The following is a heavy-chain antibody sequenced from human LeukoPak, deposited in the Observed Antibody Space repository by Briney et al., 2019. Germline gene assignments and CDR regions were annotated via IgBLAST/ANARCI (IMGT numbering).Heavy chain of an antibody. CDR1: GYTFTDFY. CDR2: INPNSGST. J-gene: IGHJ4*02. Sequence: ASVTVSCKASGYTFTDFYIHWVRQAPGQRLEWMGWINPNSGSTDYAQRFPGKFTMPRAPSISTAYMDLSRLRSDDTAVYYCSRADMSSAYTPNDYWGQGTLVTVSS. CDR3: SRADMSSAYTPNDY. D-gene: IGHD3-16*01. V-gene: IGHV1-2*02.